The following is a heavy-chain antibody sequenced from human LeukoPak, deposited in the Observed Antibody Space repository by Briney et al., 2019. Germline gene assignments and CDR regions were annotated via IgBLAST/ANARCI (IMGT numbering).Heavy chain of an antibody. V-gene: IGHV4-34*01. J-gene: IGHJ5*02. D-gene: IGHD2-2*01. Sequence: ASETLSLTCAVYGGSFNGYYWSWIRQSPGKGLEWIGEINHSGSTNYNPSLKSPVSISVDTPKKQFSLKLSSVTAADTAVYYCARRATFNPMRLYNWFDPRGQGTLVTVSS. CDR2: INHSGST. CDR3: ARRATFNPMRLYNWFDP. CDR1: GGSFNGYY.